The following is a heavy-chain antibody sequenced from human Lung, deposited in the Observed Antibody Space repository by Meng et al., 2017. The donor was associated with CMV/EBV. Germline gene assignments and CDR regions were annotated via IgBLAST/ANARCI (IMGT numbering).Heavy chain of an antibody. V-gene: IGHV4-4*02. J-gene: IGHJ4*02. D-gene: IGHD6-19*01. Sequence: QRERQGAGPGRWKPSWTPSLPSAVSCGSTSISTWWSWVRQPPGKGLEWIGEIYHSGGTNYNPSLRGRVTLSLDKSKNQFSLTLRSVTAADTAVYYCARDPYATGWAGWGQGTLVTVSS. CDR1: CGSTSISTW. CDR3: ARDPYATGWAG. CDR2: IYHSGGT.